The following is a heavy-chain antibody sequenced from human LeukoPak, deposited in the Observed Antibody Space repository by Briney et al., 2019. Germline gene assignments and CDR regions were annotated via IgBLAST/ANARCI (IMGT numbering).Heavy chain of an antibody. D-gene: IGHD3-22*01. V-gene: IGHV1-18*01. CDR3: ARDTPGIYDSSGYPFDY. CDR1: GYTFTSYG. CDR2: ISAYNGNT. Sequence: ASVKVSCKASGYTFTSYGISWVRQAPGQGLEWMGWISAYNGNTNYAQKLQGRDTMTTDTSTSTAYMEPRSLRSDDTAVYYCARDTPGIYDSSGYPFDYWGQGTLVTVSS. J-gene: IGHJ4*02.